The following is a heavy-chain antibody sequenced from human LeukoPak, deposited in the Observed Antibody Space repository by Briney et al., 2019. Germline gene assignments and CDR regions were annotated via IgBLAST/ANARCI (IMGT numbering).Heavy chain of an antibody. V-gene: IGHV3-30-3*01. J-gene: IGHJ4*02. D-gene: IGHD3-10*01. CDR3: AAHSSGSYLTPFDY. CDR1: GFTFSSYA. CDR2: ISYDGSNK. Sequence: GRSLRLSCAASGFTFSSYAMHWVRQAPGKGLEWVAVISYDGSNKYYADSVKGRFTISRDNSKNTLYLQMNSLRAEDTAVYYCAAHSSGSYLTPFDYWGQGTLVTVSS.